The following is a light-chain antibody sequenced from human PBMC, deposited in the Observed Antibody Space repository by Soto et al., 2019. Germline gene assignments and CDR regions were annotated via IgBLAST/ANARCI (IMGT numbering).Light chain of an antibody. Sequence: QSALTQPPSVSEAPRQRVTISCSGSSSNIGNNAVNWYQQLPGKAPKLLIYYDVLLPSGVSDRFSGSKSATSASLAISGLQSEDEADYYCAAWDDSLNGYVFGTGTKV. V-gene: IGLV1-36*01. CDR1: SSNIGNNA. CDR3: AAWDDSLNGYV. CDR2: YDV. J-gene: IGLJ1*01.